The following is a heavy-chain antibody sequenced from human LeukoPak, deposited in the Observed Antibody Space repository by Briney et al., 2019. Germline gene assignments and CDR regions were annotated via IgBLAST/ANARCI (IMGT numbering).Heavy chain of an antibody. CDR1: GFTFTKFW. CDR3: AKDIVGGGDDY. D-gene: IGHD2-21*02. V-gene: IGHV3-7*01. Sequence: GGSLRLSCAASGFTFTKFWMSWVRQAPGKGLEWVANIQVDGKKETYVDSVRGRLTISRDNAKNSIYLQMNSLRVEDTAVYYCAKDIVGGGDDYWGQGTLVIVSS. J-gene: IGHJ4*02. CDR2: IQVDGKKE.